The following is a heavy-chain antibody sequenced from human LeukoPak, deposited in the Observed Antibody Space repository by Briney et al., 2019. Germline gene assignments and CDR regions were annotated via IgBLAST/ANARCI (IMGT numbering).Heavy chain of an antibody. CDR2: IKSKTDGGTT. CDR1: GFTFSNAW. D-gene: IGHD5-18*01. CDR3: ASVYPDQLWFTHFDY. J-gene: IGHJ4*02. V-gene: IGHV3-15*01. Sequence: PGGSLRLSCAASGFTFSNAWMSWVRQAPGKGLEWVGRIKSKTDGGTTDYAAPVKGRFTISRDDSKNTLYLQMNSLRSEDTAVYYCASVYPDQLWFTHFDYWGQGTLVTVSS.